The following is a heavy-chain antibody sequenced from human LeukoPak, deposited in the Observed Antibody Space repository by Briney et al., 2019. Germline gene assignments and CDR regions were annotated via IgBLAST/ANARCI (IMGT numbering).Heavy chain of an antibody. CDR2: IIGSGDIT. CDR3: ARAARGYHY. D-gene: IGHD5-12*01. V-gene: IGHV3-23*01. J-gene: IGHJ4*02. Sequence: GGSLRLSCAASGASGFTFSSYSMNWVRQAPGKGLEWVSGIIGSGDITYYADSVKGRFTISRDNSKNTLYLQMSTLRADDTGVYYCARAARGYHYWGQGTLVTVSS. CDR1: GFTFSSYS.